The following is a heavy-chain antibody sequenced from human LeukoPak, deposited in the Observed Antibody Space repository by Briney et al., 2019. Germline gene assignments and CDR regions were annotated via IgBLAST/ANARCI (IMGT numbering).Heavy chain of an antibody. V-gene: IGHV3-7*01. J-gene: IGHJ4*02. CDR1: GFTFSSSW. CDR3: ARGEGGYDPFDY. D-gene: IGHD5-12*01. Sequence: GGSLRLSCAASGFTFSSSWMSWVRQAPGKGLEWVANIKPDGSEKYYVGSVEGRFTISRDNAKNSLYLQMNSLRAEDTAVYYCARGEGGYDPFDYWGQGTLVTVSS. CDR2: IKPDGSEK.